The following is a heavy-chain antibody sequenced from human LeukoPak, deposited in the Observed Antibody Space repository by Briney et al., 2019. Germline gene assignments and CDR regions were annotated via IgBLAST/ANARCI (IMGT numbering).Heavy chain of an antibody. J-gene: IGHJ6*02. CDR3: ARNLVGARPGGSLYYYGMDV. V-gene: IGHV3-21*01. Sequence: GGSLRLSCAASGFTFSGYNMNWVRQAPGEGLELVSSITTTRSTYIYYADSVKGRFTISRDNAKNSLFLQMSSLRADDTAVYYCARNLVGARPGGSLYYYGMDVWGQGTTVTVSS. D-gene: IGHD1-26*01. CDR1: GFTFSGYN. CDR2: ITTTRSTYI.